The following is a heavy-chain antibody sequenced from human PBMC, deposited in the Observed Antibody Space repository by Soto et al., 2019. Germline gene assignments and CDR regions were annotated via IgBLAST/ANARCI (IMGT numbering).Heavy chain of an antibody. Sequence: GGSLRLSCAASGFTFSSYAMHWVRQAPGKGLEWVAVISYDGSNKYYADSVKGRFTISRDNSKNTLYLQMNSLRAEDTAVYYCARVPEQWLVKGDWFDPWGQGTLVTVSS. CDR3: ARVPEQWLVKGDWFDP. CDR1: GFTFSSYA. D-gene: IGHD6-19*01. CDR2: ISYDGSNK. V-gene: IGHV3-30-3*01. J-gene: IGHJ5*02.